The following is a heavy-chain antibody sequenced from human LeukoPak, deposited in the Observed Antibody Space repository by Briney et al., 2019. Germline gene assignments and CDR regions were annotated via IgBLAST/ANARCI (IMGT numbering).Heavy chain of an antibody. J-gene: IGHJ4*02. CDR3: ARGSYSGSYFLDY. CDR1: GGTFSSYA. V-gene: IGHV1-69*05. CDR2: IIPIFGTA. D-gene: IGHD1-26*01. Sequence: SVKVSCKASGGTFSSYAISWVRQAPGQGLEWMGGIIPIFGTANYAQKFQGRVTITTDESTSTAYMELSSLRSEDTAVYYCARGSYSGSYFLDYWGQGTLVTVSS.